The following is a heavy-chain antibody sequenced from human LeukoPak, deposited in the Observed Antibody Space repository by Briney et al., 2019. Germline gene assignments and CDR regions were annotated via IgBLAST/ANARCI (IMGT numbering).Heavy chain of an antibody. V-gene: IGHV1-2*02. CDR1: GYTFTSYG. J-gene: IGHJ6*03. CDR3: ARVGIFGVVYYYYMDV. CDR2: INPNSGGT. Sequence: ASAKVSCKASGYTFTSYGISWVRQAPGQGLEWMGWINPNSGGTNYAQKFQGRVTMTRDTSISTAYMELSRLRSDDTAVYYCARVGIFGVVYYYYMDVWGKGTTVTVSS. D-gene: IGHD3-3*01.